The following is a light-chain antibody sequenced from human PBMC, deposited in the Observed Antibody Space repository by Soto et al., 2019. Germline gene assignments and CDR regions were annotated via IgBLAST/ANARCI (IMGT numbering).Light chain of an antibody. Sequence: DIQMTQSPSSLSASIGDRVTITCRASQGISNSLAWYQQKPGKGPSLLIYDASTLQSGVPSRFSGSGSGTDFTLTINSLQPEDVATYYCQKYKSAPYTFGPGTKVDIK. V-gene: IGKV1-27*01. CDR2: DAS. J-gene: IGKJ3*01. CDR1: QGISNS. CDR3: QKYKSAPYT.